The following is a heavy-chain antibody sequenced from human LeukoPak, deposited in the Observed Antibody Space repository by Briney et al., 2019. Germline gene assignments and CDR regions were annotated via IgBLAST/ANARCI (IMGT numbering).Heavy chain of an antibody. V-gene: IGHV6-1*01. CDR3: ARDRDSDFEWGPYDP. Sequence: SQTLSLTCAISGERVSSNTASWNWFRQSPSRGLEWLGRTYYRSMWSNDYAPSVKGRITISPDTSRNQFSLHLNSVTPEDTAVYFCARDRDSDFEWGPYDPWGQGTLVVVSS. J-gene: IGHJ5*02. D-gene: IGHD4-11*01. CDR1: GERVSSNTAS. CDR2: TYYRSMWSN.